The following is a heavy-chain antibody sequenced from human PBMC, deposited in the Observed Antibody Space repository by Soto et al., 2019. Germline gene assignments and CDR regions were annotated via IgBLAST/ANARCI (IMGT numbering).Heavy chain of an antibody. J-gene: IGHJ5*01. V-gene: IGHV3-33*01. CDR3: ARDNHLGYCSGGSCYGLDS. CDR1: GFTFSIYG. CDR2: AWFDGSIE. Sequence: QVQLVESGGGVVQPGRSLRLSCAASGFTFSIYGMHWVRQAPGKGLEWVAIAWFDGSIEYYADSVKGRFTISRDNSKNTLYLRMKGLRAEDTAVYYCARDNHLGYCSGGSCYGLDSWGQGTLVTVSS. D-gene: IGHD2-15*01.